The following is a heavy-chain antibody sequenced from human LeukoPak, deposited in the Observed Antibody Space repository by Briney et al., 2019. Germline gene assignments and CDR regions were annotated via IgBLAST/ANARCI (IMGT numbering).Heavy chain of an antibody. CDR3: ARGAAIRSYYYGMDV. Sequence: GASVKVTCKASGYTFTSYYMHWVRQAPGQGLEWMGIINPSGGSTSYAQKFQGRVTMTRDTSTSTVYMELSSLRSEDAAVYYCARGAAIRSYYYGMDVWGQGTTVTVSS. V-gene: IGHV1-46*01. CDR1: GYTFTSYY. D-gene: IGHD2-21*01. CDR2: INPSGGST. J-gene: IGHJ6*02.